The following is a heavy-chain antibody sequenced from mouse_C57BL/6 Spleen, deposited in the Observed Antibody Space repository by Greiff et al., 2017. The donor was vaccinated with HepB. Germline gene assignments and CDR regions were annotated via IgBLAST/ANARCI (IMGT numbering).Heavy chain of an antibody. V-gene: IGHV14-4*01. D-gene: IGHD1-1*01. CDR3: TTTCSYYGSSYYAMDC. CDR2: IDPENGDT. CDR1: GFNIKDDY. J-gene: IGHJ4*01. Sequence: VQLQQSGAELVRPGASVKLSCTASGFNIKDDYMHWVKQRPEQGLEWIGWIDPENGDTEYASKFQGKATITADTSSNTAYLQLSSLTAEDTAGYYWTTTCSYYGSSYYAMDCWGQGASVTVSS.